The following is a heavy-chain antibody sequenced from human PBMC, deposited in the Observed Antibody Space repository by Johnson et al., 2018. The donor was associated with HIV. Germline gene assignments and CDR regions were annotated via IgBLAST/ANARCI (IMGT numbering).Heavy chain of an antibody. J-gene: IGHJ3*02. CDR3: TTAGSSGSAHAFDI. CDR1: GFTFSSHG. Sequence: VESGGGVVQPGGSLRLSCAASGFTFSSHGMHWVRQAPGKGLEWVGRVKSKTDGGTTDYDAPVKGRFTISRDDSKNTLFLQMNSLKIEDTATYYCTTAGSSGSAHAFDIWGQGTRGTVSS. V-gene: IGHV3-15*01. D-gene: IGHD3-22*01. CDR2: VKSKTDGGTT.